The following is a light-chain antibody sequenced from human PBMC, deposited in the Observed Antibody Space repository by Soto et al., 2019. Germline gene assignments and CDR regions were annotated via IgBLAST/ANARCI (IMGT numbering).Light chain of an antibody. CDR3: SSYASGTTRVV. CDR2: DVS. J-gene: IGLJ2*01. V-gene: IGLV2-14*01. CDR1: TSDVGGYNY. Sequence: QSALTQPASVSGSPGQSITISCTGTTSDVGGYNYVSWYQQYPGKAPKLIIHDVSNRPSGVSDRFSGSKSGNTASLTIFGLQAEDEADYYCSSYASGTTRVVFGGGTKLTVL.